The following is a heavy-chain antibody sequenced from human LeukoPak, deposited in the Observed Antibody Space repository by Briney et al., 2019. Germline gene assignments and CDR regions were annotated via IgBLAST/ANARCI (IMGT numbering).Heavy chain of an antibody. V-gene: IGHV3-53*05. Sequence: GGSLRLSCTVSGFTVSSNSMSWVRQAPGKGLGWVSFIYSAGSTHYSDSVKGRFTISIDNSKNTLYLQMNSLRAEDTAVYYCAKDLSTETTVTTSDYWGQGTLVTVSS. CDR1: GFTVSSNS. CDR3: AKDLSTETTVTTSDY. CDR2: IYSAGST. J-gene: IGHJ4*02. D-gene: IGHD4-17*01.